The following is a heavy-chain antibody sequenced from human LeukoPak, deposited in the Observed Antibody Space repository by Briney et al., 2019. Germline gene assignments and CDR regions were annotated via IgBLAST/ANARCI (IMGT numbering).Heavy chain of an antibody. V-gene: IGHV3-33*01. J-gene: IGHJ6*02. CDR3: ARDLDTAMVMGYYYGMDV. D-gene: IGHD5-18*01. Sequence: GRSLRLSCAASGFTFSSYGMHWVRQAPGKGLEWVAVIWYDGSNKYYADSVKGRFTISRDNSKNTLYLQMNSLRAEDTAVYYCARDLDTAMVMGYYYGMDVWGQGTTVTVSS. CDR2: IWYDGSNK. CDR1: GFTFSSYG.